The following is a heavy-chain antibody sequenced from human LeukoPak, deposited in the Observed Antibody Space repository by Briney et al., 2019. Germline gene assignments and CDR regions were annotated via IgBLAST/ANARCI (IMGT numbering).Heavy chain of an antibody. D-gene: IGHD5-12*01. Sequence: GESLNISCKASGYRFTTYWIGWVRPMPGKGLEWMGIIYPGDSDTRYSPSFEGQVTISADKSITTAYLQWSSLKASDTAMYYCARQITDQSSGYDSIDYWGQGTLVTVSS. V-gene: IGHV5-51*01. CDR3: ARQITDQSSGYDSIDY. CDR1: GYRFTTYW. J-gene: IGHJ4*02. CDR2: IYPGDSDT.